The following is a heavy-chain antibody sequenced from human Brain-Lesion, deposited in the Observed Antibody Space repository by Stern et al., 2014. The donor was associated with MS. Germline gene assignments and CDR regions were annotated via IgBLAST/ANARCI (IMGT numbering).Heavy chain of an antibody. Sequence: VQLVESGPGLVKPSQTLSLSCTVSGGSISSGGYYWSWIRQPAGKGLEWIGRIFNSGSTSKTPPLKSRGTISIATSKNQFSRRLNSMTAADTAVYYCARGRVVPGFQYYATDVWGQGTTVIVSS. CDR1: GGSISSGGYY. CDR2: IFNSGST. CDR3: ARGRVVPGFQYYATDV. D-gene: IGHD2-2*01. J-gene: IGHJ6*02. V-gene: IGHV4-61*02.